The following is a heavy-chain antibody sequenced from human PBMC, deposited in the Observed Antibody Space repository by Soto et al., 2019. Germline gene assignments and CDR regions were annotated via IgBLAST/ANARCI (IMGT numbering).Heavy chain of an antibody. V-gene: IGHV3-48*01. J-gene: IGHJ4*02. CDR2: ISSSSSTI. D-gene: IGHD2-15*01. CDR3: ASAGVVAAQRGDY. CDR1: GFTFSSYS. Sequence: PGGSLRLSCAASGFTFSSYSMNWVRQAPGKGLEWVSYISSSSSTIYYADSVKGRFTISRDNAKNSLYLQMNSLRAEDTAVYYCASAGVVAAQRGDYWGQGTLVTVSS.